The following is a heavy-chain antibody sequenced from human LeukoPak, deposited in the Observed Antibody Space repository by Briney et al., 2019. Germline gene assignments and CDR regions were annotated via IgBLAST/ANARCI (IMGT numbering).Heavy chain of an antibody. CDR3: ARDSGRYSSSWYNYGMDV. CDR1: GFTFNDYY. J-gene: IGHJ6*02. CDR2: ISSSGSTI. D-gene: IGHD6-13*01. Sequence: PGGSLRLSCTASGFTFNDYYMSWIRQAPGKGLEWISYISSSGSTIYYADSVKGRFTISRDNAKNSLYLQVNSLRAEDTAVYYCARDSGRYSSSWYNYGMDVWGQGTTVTVSS. V-gene: IGHV3-11*01.